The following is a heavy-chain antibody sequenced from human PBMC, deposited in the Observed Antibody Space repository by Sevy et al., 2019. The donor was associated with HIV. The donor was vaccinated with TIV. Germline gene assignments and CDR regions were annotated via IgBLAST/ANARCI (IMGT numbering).Heavy chain of an antibody. D-gene: IGHD1-26*01. Sequence: ASVKVSCKASGGTFSSYAIIWVRQAPGQGLEWMGGIIPIFGTANYAQKFQGRVTITADESTSTAYMELSSLRSEDTAVYYCARGGIVGATPDAFDIWGQGTMVTVSS. CDR3: ARGGIVGATPDAFDI. CDR1: GGTFSSYA. CDR2: IIPIFGTA. J-gene: IGHJ3*02. V-gene: IGHV1-69*13.